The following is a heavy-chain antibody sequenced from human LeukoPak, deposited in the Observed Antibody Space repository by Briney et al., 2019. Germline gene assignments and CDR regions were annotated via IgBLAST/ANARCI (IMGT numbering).Heavy chain of an antibody. J-gene: IGHJ6*03. V-gene: IGHV4-59*01. CDR2: IYYSGST. D-gene: IGHD1-26*01. CDR1: GGSISSYY. Sequence: SETLSLTCTVSGGSISSYYWSWIRQPPGKGLEWIGYIYYSGSTNYNPSLKSRVTISVDTSKNQFSLKLSSVTAADTAVYYCASTSGSYSNYYYYYMDVWGKGATVTVSS. CDR3: ASTSGSYSNYYYYYMDV.